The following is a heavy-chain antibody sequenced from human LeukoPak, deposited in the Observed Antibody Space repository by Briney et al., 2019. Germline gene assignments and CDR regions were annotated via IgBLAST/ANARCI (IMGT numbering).Heavy chain of an antibody. D-gene: IGHD3-3*01. CDR2: IYYSGST. J-gene: IGHJ4*02. Sequence: SETLSLTCTVSGGSISSHYWSWIRQPPGKGLEWIGYIYYSGSTNYNPSLKSRVTISIDTSKNQFSLKLSSVTAADTAVYYCASSRYDFWSGYRSTHFDYWGQGTLVTVSS. CDR3: ASSRYDFWSGYRSTHFDY. V-gene: IGHV4-59*11. CDR1: GGSISSHY.